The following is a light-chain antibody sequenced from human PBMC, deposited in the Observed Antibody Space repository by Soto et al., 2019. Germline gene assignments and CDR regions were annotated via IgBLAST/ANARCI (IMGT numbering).Light chain of an antibody. CDR1: GSDIGGSKY. J-gene: IGLJ1*01. CDR2: EVS. Sequence: QSVLTQPASVTGSPGQSITISCTGTGSDIGGSKYVSWYQQHPGKAPKLLIYEVSNRPSGVSNRFSGSKSANTASLTISGLQAEDEADYHCSSYTGRSALYVFGTGTKLTVL. CDR3: SSYTGRSALYV. V-gene: IGLV2-14*01.